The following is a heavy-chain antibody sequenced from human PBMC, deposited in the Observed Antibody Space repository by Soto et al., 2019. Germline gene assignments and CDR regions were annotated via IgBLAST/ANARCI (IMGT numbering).Heavy chain of an antibody. D-gene: IGHD3-16*01. J-gene: IGHJ3*02. V-gene: IGHV1-18*01. Sequence: QVQLVQSGAEVKKPGASVKVSCKASGYTFTSYGISWVRQAPGQGLEWMGWISAYNGNTNYAQKLQGRVTMTTDTPTSTAYMERRSLRSDDTAVYYCARDYTLGAGHYDAFDIWGQGTMVTVSS. CDR1: GYTFTSYG. CDR3: ARDYTLGAGHYDAFDI. CDR2: ISAYNGNT.